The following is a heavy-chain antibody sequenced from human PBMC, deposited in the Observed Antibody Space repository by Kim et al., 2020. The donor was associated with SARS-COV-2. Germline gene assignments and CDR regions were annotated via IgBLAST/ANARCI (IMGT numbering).Heavy chain of an antibody. D-gene: IGHD4-17*01. J-gene: IGHJ4*02. CDR3: ARHEGYGGNSLDY. Sequence: GESLKISCKASGYSFTNYWIGWVRQMPVKGLEWMGIIYPGDSVTRYSPSFQGQVIISADRSISTAYLQWSSLKASDSAIYYCARHEGYGGNSLDYWGQGT. CDR1: GYSFTNYW. CDR2: IYPGDSVT. V-gene: IGHV5-51*01.